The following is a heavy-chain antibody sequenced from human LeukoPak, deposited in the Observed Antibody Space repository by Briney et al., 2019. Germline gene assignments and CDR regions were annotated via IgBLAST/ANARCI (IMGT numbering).Heavy chain of an antibody. V-gene: IGHV3-66*01. CDR2: IYSGGST. D-gene: IGHD3-9*01. J-gene: IGHJ4*02. Sequence: SGGSLRLSCADSGFTVSSNYMRWVRQAPGKGLEWVSVIYSGGSTHYADSVKGRFTISRDNSKNTLYLQMNSLRAEDTAAYYCARDRLHYDSLTGYPADWGQGTPVTVSS. CDR3: ARDRLHYDSLTGYPAD. CDR1: GFTVSSNY.